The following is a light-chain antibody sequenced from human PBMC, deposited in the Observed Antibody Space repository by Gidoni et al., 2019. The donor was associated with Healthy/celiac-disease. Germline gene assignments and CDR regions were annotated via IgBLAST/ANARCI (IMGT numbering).Light chain of an antibody. J-gene: IGKJ3*01. CDR1: QIVSNN. CDR2: SAS. Sequence: EIVMTQSPATLSVSPGERATLSCRASQIVSNNLAWYQQKPGQAPRLLIYSASTRATGVPARFSGSGSGTEFTLTISSLQSEDFAVYYCQQYNDWPPLFTFGPGTKVDFK. CDR3: QQYNDWPPLFT. V-gene: IGKV3-15*01.